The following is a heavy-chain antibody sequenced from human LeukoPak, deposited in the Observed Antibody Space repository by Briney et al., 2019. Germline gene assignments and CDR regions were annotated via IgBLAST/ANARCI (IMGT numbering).Heavy chain of an antibody. CDR2: IKQDGSEK. CDR3: ARDRRSGPRTDY. D-gene: IGHD6-19*01. CDR1: GFTFSLYW. V-gene: IGHV3-7*03. Sequence: PGGSLRLSCAASGFTFSLYWMNWVRRAPGKGLEWVANIKQDGSEKNYVDSVKGRFTISRDNAKNSVYLQMNSLRAEDTAVYYCARDRRSGPRTDYWGQGTLVTVSS. J-gene: IGHJ4*02.